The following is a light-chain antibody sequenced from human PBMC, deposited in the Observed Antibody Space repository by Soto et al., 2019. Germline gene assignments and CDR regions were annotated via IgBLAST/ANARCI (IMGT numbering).Light chain of an antibody. V-gene: IGKV3-20*01. CDR3: QQYDSSPYT. Sequence: EIVLTQSPGTLSLSPGERVTLSCRASQSASSSYLAWYQQKPGQAPRLLIYGASSRATGIPDRFSGSGSGTDFTLTISRLEPEDFAVYYCQQYDSSPYTFGQGTKLEIK. CDR1: QSASSSY. CDR2: GAS. J-gene: IGKJ2*01.